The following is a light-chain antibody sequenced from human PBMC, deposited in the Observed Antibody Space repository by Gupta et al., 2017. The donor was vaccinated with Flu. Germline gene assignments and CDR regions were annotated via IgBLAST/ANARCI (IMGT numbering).Light chain of an antibody. V-gene: IGLV8-61*01. CDR2: STN. CDR3: VLYMGSGMWV. J-gene: IGLJ3*02. CDR1: SGSVSTRYY. Sequence: QTVVTQEPSFSVSPGGTVTLTFGLSSGSVSTRYYPSWYQQTPGQAPRTLIYSTNTRSSGVPDRFSGSILGNKAALTITGAQADDESDYYCVLYMGSGMWVFGGGTKLTVL.